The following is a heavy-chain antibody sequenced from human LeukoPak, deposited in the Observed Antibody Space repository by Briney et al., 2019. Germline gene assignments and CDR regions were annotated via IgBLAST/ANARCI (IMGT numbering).Heavy chain of an antibody. CDR2: IKQDGSEK. J-gene: IGHJ4*02. CDR3: ARVGGSGSLMKFYYFDY. V-gene: IGHV3-7*03. Sequence: GGSLRLSCAASGFTFSSYWMSWVRQAPGKGLEWVANIKQDGSEKYYVDSVKGRFTISRDNAKNSLYLQMNSLRAEDTAVYYCARVGGSGSLMKFYYFDYWGQGTLVTVSS. CDR1: GFTFSSYW. D-gene: IGHD3-10*01.